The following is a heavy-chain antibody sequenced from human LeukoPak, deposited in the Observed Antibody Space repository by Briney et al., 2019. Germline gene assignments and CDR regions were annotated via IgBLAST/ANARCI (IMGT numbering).Heavy chain of an antibody. J-gene: IGHJ4*02. CDR2: ISYDGSNK. CDR3: AKARGYCSSTSCYGSPYFDY. D-gene: IGHD2-2*01. Sequence: GGSLRLSCAASGFTFGSYGMHWVRQAPGKGLEWVAVISYDGSNKYYADSVKGRFTISRDNSKNTLYLQMNSLRAEDTAVYYCAKARGYCSSTSCYGSPYFDYWGQGTLVTVSS. CDR1: GFTFGSYG. V-gene: IGHV3-30*18.